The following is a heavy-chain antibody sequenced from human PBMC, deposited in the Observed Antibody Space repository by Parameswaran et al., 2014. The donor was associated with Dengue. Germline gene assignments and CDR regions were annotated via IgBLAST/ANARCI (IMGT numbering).Heavy chain of an antibody. CDR1: GFTFSDHY. CDR2: TRNKANSYTT. V-gene: IGHV3-72*01. D-gene: IGHD1-26*01. CDR3: ARELSGSYDVNAFDI. Sequence: QAGGSLRLSCAASGFTFSDHYMDWVRQAPGKGLEWVGRTRNKANSYTTEYAASVKGRFTISRDDSKNSLYLQMNSLKTEDTAVYYCARELSGSYDVNAFDIWGQGTMVTVSS. J-gene: IGHJ3*02.